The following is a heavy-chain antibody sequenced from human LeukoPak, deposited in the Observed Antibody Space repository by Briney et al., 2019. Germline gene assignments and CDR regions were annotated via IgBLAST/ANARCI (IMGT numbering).Heavy chain of an antibody. CDR2: IYHSGST. J-gene: IGHJ5*02. Sequence: PSQTLSLTCTVSGGSISSGGYYWSWIRQPPGKGLEWIGCIYHSGSTYYNPSLKSRVTISVDRSKNQFSLKLSSVTAADTAVYYCAVMVRGVIPLDWFDPWGQGTLVTVPS. V-gene: IGHV4-30-2*01. CDR1: GGSISSGGYY. D-gene: IGHD3-10*01. CDR3: AVMVRGVIPLDWFDP.